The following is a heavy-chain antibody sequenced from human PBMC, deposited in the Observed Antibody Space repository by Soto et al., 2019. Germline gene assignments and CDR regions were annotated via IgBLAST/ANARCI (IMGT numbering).Heavy chain of an antibody. Sequence: ASGPTLVNPTQTLTLTCTFSGFSLSTSGVGVGWIRQPPGKALEWLALIYWNDDKRYSPSLKSRLTITKDTSKNQVVLTMTNMDPVDTATYYCAPTTLVLVITRPYYFDYWGQGTLVTV. V-gene: IGHV2-5*01. CDR1: GFSLSTSGVG. CDR3: APTTLVLVITRPYYFDY. D-gene: IGHD3-22*01. J-gene: IGHJ4*02. CDR2: IYWNDDK.